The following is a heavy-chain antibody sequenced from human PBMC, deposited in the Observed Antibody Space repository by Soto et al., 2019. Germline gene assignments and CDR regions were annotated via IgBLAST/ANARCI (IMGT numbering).Heavy chain of an antibody. Sequence: QVQLVESGGGVVQPGRSLRLSCAASGFVFRNYAMHWVRQAPGKGLEWVAIISYDGSSKYYADSVKGRFSISRDNSKKTLYLQMNSLRAEDTAVYYCARNDYGDYQFDYWGHGTLVTVSS. CDR3: ARNDYGDYQFDY. CDR2: ISYDGSSK. J-gene: IGHJ4*01. D-gene: IGHD4-17*01. V-gene: IGHV3-30-3*01. CDR1: GFVFRNYA.